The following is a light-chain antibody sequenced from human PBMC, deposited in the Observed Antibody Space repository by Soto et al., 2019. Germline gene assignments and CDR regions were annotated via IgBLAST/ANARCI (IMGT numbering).Light chain of an antibody. V-gene: IGLV2-8*01. CDR3: SSCTTSVRV. J-gene: IGLJ1*01. Sequence: QSALTQPPSASGSPGQSVTISCTGTSSDVGGYNYVSWYQQYPGKAPKLLIYEVTKRPSGVPDRFSGSKSGNTASLTVSGLQIDDEAHYYCSSCTTSVRVFGTGTKVTVL. CDR2: EVT. CDR1: SSDVGGYNY.